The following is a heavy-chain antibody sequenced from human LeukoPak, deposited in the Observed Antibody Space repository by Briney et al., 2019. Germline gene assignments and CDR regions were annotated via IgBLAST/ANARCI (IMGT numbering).Heavy chain of an antibody. D-gene: IGHD5-24*01. J-gene: IGHJ3*02. CDR3: ARGEMATIEDAFDI. CDR1: GGSISSHY. Sequence: SETLSLTCTVSGGSISSHYWSWIRQSPGKGLEWIGYIYYSGSTNYNPSLTSRVTISVDTSKNQFSLKLSSVPAADTAMYYCARGEMATIEDAFDIWGQGTMVTVSS. CDR2: IYYSGST. V-gene: IGHV4-59*11.